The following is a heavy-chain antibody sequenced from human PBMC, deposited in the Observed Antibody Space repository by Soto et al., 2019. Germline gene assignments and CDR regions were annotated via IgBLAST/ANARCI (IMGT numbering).Heavy chain of an antibody. J-gene: IGHJ6*02. V-gene: IGHV3-23*01. CDR3: AKKADYDYVWGSHAGLDV. CDR2: ISGSGGST. Sequence: PGGSLRLSCAASGFTFSSYAMSWVRQAPGKGLEWVSAISGSGGSTYYAGSVKGRFTISRDNSKNTLYLQMNSLRAEDTAVYYCAKKADYDYVWGSHAGLDVWGQGTTVTVS. CDR1: GFTFSSYA. D-gene: IGHD3-16*01.